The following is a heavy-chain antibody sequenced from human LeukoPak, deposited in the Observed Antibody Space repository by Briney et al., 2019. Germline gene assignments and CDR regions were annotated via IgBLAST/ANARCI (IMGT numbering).Heavy chain of an antibody. V-gene: IGHV1-24*01. CDR3: ATERMVRGVIRY. D-gene: IGHD3-10*01. J-gene: IGHJ4*02. CDR2: FDPEDGET. CDR1: GYTFTSYY. Sequence: GASVKVSCKASGYTFTSYYMHWVRQAPGQGLEWMGGFDPEDGETIYAQKFQGRVTMTEDTSTDTAYMELSSLRSEDTAVYYCATERMVRGVIRYWGQGTLVTVSS.